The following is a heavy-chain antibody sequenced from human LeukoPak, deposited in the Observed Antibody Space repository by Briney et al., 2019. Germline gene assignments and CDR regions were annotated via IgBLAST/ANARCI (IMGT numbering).Heavy chain of an antibody. V-gene: IGHV3-23*01. Sequence: GGSLRLSCAASGFSISNSAMRWVRQAPGKGLEWVSLIVASSGSTFYADSVKGRFTISRDSSKNTLYLQMNSLRAEDMAVYYCAKGAYDYIEMGYFDNWGQGTLVTVSS. CDR3: AKGAYDYIEMGYFDN. J-gene: IGHJ4*02. CDR2: IVASSGST. D-gene: IGHD5-12*01. CDR1: GFSISNSA.